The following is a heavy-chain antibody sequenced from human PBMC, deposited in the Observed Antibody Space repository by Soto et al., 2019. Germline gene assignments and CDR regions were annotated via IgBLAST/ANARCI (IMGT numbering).Heavy chain of an antibody. CDR3: AHSPAPRVYFQH. CDR1: GFSLNTGGVT. Sequence: ESGPTLVNPTQTLTLTCVFSGFSLNTGGVTVGWIRQPPGKALEWVALIYWDDGKRYSPSLKSRLTITKETSRNQVVLTMTNVDPGDTATYFCAHSPAPRVYFQHWGEGTLVTVSS. V-gene: IGHV2-5*02. J-gene: IGHJ1*01. CDR2: IYWDDGK. D-gene: IGHD3-10*01.